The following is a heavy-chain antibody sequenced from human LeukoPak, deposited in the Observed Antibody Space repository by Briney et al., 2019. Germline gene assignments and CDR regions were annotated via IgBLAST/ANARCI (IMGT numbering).Heavy chain of an antibody. V-gene: IGHV1-24*01. CDR3: ARDIKFEYYDFWSGYYIPVNWFDP. CDR1: GYTFTSYD. J-gene: IGHJ5*02. CDR2: FDPEDGET. Sequence: ASVKVSCTASGYTFTSYDINWVRQAPGKGLEWMGGFDPEDGETIYAQKFQGRVTMTEDTSTYTAYMELSSLRSEDTAVYYCARDIKFEYYDFWSGYYIPVNWFDPWGQGTLVTVSS. D-gene: IGHD3-3*01.